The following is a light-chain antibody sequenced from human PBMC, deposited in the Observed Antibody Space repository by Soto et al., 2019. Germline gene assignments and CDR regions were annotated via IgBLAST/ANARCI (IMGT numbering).Light chain of an antibody. CDR2: DTS. V-gene: IGKV1-33*01. CDR3: QQYDNPVT. Sequence: DVQMTQSPSSLSASVGDRVTITCQASQDIRKYLNWYQQKPGKAPDLLIYDTSNLETGVPSRLSGSGSGKDFTFTISSLQPEDIATHSGQQYDNPVTVGGGAKGDIX. CDR1: QDIRKY. J-gene: IGKJ4*01.